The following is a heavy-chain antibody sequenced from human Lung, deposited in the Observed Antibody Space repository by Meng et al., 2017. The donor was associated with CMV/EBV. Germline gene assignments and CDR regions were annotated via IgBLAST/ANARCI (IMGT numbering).Heavy chain of an antibody. CDR2: ISSSSSYI. CDR1: GFTFSSYS. CDR3: AVYCSSTSCHRDGMDV. V-gene: IGHV3-21*01. Sequence: GESXKISCAASGFTFSSYSMNWVRQAPGKGLEWVSSISSSSSYIYYADSVKGRFTISRDNAKNSLYLQMNSLRAEDTAVYYCAVYCSSTSCHRDGMDVWGQGTRVTVSS. D-gene: IGHD2-2*01. J-gene: IGHJ6*01.